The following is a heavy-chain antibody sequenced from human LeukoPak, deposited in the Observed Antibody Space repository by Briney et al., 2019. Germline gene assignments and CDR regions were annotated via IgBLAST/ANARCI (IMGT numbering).Heavy chain of an antibody. CDR2: IIGSGTVT. D-gene: IGHD2-15*01. J-gene: IGHJ4*02. V-gene: IGHV3-23*01. CDR3: AKTSVGEGRIIGSGYFDN. Sequence: GGSLRLSCAASGFTFSNHAMNWVRQAPGKGLEWVLFIIGSGTVTYYADSVKGGFTISRDNSKNTLYLQMNSLRAEDTAVYYCAKTSVGEGRIIGSGYFDNWGQGTLVTVSS. CDR1: GFTFSNHA.